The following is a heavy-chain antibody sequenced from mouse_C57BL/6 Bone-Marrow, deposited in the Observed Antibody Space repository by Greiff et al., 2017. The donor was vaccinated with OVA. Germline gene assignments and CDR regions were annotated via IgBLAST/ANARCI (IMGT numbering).Heavy chain of an antibody. V-gene: IGHV1-19*01. CDR2: INPYNGGT. CDR3: AGATMVTTKGLGC. D-gene: IGHD2-2*01. Sequence: VQLQQSGPVLVKPGASVKMSCKASGYTFTDYSMNWVKQSHGKSLEWIGVINPYNGGTSYTQKFKGKATLTVDKSSSTAYMELNSLTSEDSAVDYCAGATMVTTKGLGCWGQGTTLTVSS. J-gene: IGHJ2*01. CDR1: GYTFTDYS.